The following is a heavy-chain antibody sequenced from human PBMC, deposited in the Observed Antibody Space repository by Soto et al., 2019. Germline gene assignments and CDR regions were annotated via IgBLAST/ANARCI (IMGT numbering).Heavy chain of an antibody. CDR1: GYSISSGYY. Sequence: XETLSLTCVVSGYSISSGYYWAWVRQPPGKELEWIGSIYHSGKTYYKPSLRSRVTVSVDTSKNQFSMKLISVTAADTAVYYCARDKRVTMIGGWFDPWGQGTLVTVSS. CDR2: IYHSGKT. V-gene: IGHV4-38-2*02. J-gene: IGHJ5*02. D-gene: IGHD3-22*01. CDR3: ARDKRVTMIGGWFDP.